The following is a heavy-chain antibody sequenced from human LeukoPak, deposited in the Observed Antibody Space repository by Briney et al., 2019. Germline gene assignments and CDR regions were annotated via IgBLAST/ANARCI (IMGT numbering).Heavy chain of an antibody. Sequence: GGSLRLSCTASGFTFSSYGMHWVRQAPGKGLEWVAVISYDGSNKYYADSVKGRFTISRDNSKNTLYLQMNSLRAEDTAVYYCAKDLDHSGYFTPYFDYWGQGTLVTVSS. J-gene: IGHJ4*02. CDR1: GFTFSSYG. V-gene: IGHV3-30*18. CDR3: AKDLDHSGYFTPYFDY. D-gene: IGHD5-12*01. CDR2: ISYDGSNK.